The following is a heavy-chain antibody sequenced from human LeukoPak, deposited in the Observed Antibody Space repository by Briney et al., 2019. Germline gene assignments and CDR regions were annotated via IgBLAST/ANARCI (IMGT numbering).Heavy chain of an antibody. D-gene: IGHD1-1*01. Sequence: GGSLRLSCAASGFTFSSYSMNWVRQAPGKGLEWVSSISSSSSYIYYADSVKGRFTISRDNSKNTLYLQMNSLRAEDTAVYYCAKDEGQLVFDYWGQGTLVTVSS. V-gene: IGHV3-21*01. CDR3: AKDEGQLVFDY. CDR2: ISSSSSYI. CDR1: GFTFSSYS. J-gene: IGHJ4*02.